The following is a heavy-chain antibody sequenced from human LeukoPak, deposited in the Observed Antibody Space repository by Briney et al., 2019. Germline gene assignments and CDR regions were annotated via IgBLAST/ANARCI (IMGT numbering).Heavy chain of an antibody. J-gene: IGHJ6*02. CDR2: IYCSGST. Sequence: SETLSLTCTVSGGSISSYYWSWIRQPPGKGLEWIGYIYCSGSTNYNPSLKSRVTISVDTSKNQFSLKLSSVTAADTAVYYCARRGDYYGMDVWGQGTTVTVSS. CDR1: GGSISSYY. CDR3: ARRGDYYGMDV. V-gene: IGHV4-59*08.